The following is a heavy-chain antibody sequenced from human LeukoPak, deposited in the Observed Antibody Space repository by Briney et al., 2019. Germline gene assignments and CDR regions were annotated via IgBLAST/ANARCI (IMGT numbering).Heavy chain of an antibody. CDR2: FDPEAGET. Sequence: GASVTVSCKVSGYPLTELSMHWVRQAPGEGLEWMGGFDPEAGETIYAQKFQGRITMTEDTSTDTAYMELRSLRSGDTAVYFCAILQNLSVAGRGAYWFDPWGQGTLVTVSS. V-gene: IGHV1-24*01. D-gene: IGHD6-19*01. CDR3: AILQNLSVAGRGAYWFDP. J-gene: IGHJ5*02. CDR1: GYPLTELS.